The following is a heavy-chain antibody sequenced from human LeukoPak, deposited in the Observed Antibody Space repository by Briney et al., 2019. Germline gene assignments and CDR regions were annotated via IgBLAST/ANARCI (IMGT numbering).Heavy chain of an antibody. CDR3: AREAAGQWFDP. CDR2: IYHSGST. Sequence: SGTLSLTCAVSGDSIGSSNWWTWVRQPPGKGLEWIGEIYHSGSTNYNPSLKSRVTMSLDKSKNQFPLKLTSVTAADTAVYYCAREAAGQWFDPWGQGTLVTVSS. D-gene: IGHD6-25*01. CDR1: GDSIGSSNW. V-gene: IGHV4-4*02. J-gene: IGHJ5*02.